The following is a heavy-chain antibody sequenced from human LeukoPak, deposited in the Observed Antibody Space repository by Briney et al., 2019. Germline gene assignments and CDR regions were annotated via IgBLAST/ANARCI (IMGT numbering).Heavy chain of an antibody. CDR3: ARDYYGSASYGHVFDF. J-gene: IGHJ4*02. CDR2: ISYDGSNK. D-gene: IGHD3-10*01. Sequence: GSLRLSCAASGFTFSSYAMYWVRQAPGRGLEWVALISYDGSNKYYADSVKGRFTISRDNSKNTLYLQMNSLRIEDTAVYYCARDYYGSASYGHVFDFWGQGSLVTVSS. CDR1: GFTFSSYA. V-gene: IGHV3-30-3*01.